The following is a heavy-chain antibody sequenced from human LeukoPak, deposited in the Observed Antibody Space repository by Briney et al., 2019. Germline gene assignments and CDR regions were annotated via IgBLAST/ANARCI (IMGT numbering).Heavy chain of an antibody. CDR2: ISDRGCPI. CDR1: GFTFSTYE. Sequence: GGSLRLSCAASGFTFSTYEVIWGRQARVKGREGGSKISDRGCPIYYAEFLKGRFIISRDPAKNSLFLQMNSLRAEDTAVYYCARAYYYDGSGYYRAFDSWGQGTLVTVSS. D-gene: IGHD3-22*01. CDR3: ARAYYYDGSGYYRAFDS. V-gene: IGHV3-48*03. J-gene: IGHJ4*02.